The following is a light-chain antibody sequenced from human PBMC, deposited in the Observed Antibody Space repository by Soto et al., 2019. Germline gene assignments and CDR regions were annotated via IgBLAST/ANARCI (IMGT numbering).Light chain of an antibody. J-gene: IGLJ2*01. V-gene: IGLV2-14*03. CDR2: DVS. Sequence: QSALTQPASVSGSPGQSITISCTGTSSDVGGYNYVSWYQQHPGKAPKVMIYDVSYRPSGVSNRFSGFKSGNTASLTISGLQVEDEADSYCSSYTSSSTLVVFGGGTKLTVL. CDR3: SSYTSSSTLVV. CDR1: SSDVGGYNY.